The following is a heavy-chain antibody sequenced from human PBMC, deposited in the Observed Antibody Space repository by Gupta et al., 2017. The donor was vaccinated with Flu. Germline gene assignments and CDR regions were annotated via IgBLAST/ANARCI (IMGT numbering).Heavy chain of an antibody. CDR3: AIELNVHRKYSNSSVAFDY. J-gene: IGHJ4*02. D-gene: IGHD6-13*01. CDR2: INPNTGGT. Sequence: GWINPNTGGTKFAQKFQGRVTMTRDTSVTTVFMELSSLRSDDTAVYYCAIELNVHRKYSNSSVAFDYWGQGTPVTVSS. V-gene: IGHV1-2*02.